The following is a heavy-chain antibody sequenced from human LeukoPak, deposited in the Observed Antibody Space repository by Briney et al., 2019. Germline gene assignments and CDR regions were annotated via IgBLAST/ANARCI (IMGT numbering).Heavy chain of an antibody. CDR2: MNPNSGNT. D-gene: IGHD2-15*01. Sequence: ASVKVSCKASGYTFTSYDINWVRQATGQGLEWMGWMNPNSGNTGYAQKFQGRVTITRNTSISTAYMELSSLRSGDTAVYYCARVVVVVVAAKYYYYYMDVWGKGTTVTVSS. J-gene: IGHJ6*03. CDR3: ARVVVVVVAAKYYYYYMDV. V-gene: IGHV1-8*03. CDR1: GYTFTSYD.